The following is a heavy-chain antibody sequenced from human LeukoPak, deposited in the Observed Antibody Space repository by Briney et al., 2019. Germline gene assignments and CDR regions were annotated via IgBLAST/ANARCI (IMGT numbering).Heavy chain of an antibody. CDR1: GGSLSSYY. CDR2: IYYSGST. D-gene: IGHD3-22*01. CDR3: ARHRPRSYYDSSGSDFDY. Sequence: SETLSLTCTVSGGSLSSYYWSWIRQPPGKGLEWLGYIYYSGSTSYNPSLKSRVTISVDTSKNQFSLKLSSVTAADTAVYYCARHRPRSYYDSSGSDFDYWGQGTLVTVSS. J-gene: IGHJ4*02. V-gene: IGHV4-59*08.